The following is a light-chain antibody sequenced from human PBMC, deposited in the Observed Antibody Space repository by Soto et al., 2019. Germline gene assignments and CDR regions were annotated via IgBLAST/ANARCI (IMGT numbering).Light chain of an antibody. CDR3: QQYRDWPPWT. V-gene: IGKV3-15*01. CDR1: QSVGTN. Sequence: ERVMTQSPVTLSVSPGESVTLSCRSSQSVGTNLAWYQQTPGQAHRLLIYGASTRATGIPDRFRGSGSGTEFTLTIGSLQSEDFAVYYCQQYRDWPPWTFGQGTKVDIK. CDR2: GAS. J-gene: IGKJ1*01.